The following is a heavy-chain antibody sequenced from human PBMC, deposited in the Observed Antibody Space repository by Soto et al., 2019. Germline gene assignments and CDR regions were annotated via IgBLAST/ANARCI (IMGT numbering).Heavy chain of an antibody. CDR1: GFTFTSSA. J-gene: IGHJ4*02. CDR2: IVVGSGNT. CDR3: AKDPKSGSYFDY. D-gene: IGHD1-26*01. Sequence: SVKVSCKASGFTFTSSAVQWVRQARGQRLEWIGWIVVGSGNTNYAQKFQERVTITRDMSTSTAYMELSSLRSEDTAVYYCAKDPKSGSYFDYWGQGTLVTVSS. V-gene: IGHV1-58*01.